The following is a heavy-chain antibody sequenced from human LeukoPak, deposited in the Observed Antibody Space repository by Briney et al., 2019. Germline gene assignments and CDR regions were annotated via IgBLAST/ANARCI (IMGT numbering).Heavy chain of an antibody. V-gene: IGHV3-43*01. CDR1: GFTFDDYT. CDR3: AKGGASSSWSPLDY. J-gene: IGHJ4*02. D-gene: IGHD6-13*01. CDR2: VSWGGGST. Sequence: GGSLRLSCAASGFTFDDYTMHWVRQAPGKGLEWVSLVSWGGGSTYYADSVKGRFTISRDNSKNSLYLQMNSLRTEDTALYYCAKGGASSSWSPLDYWGQGTLVTVSS.